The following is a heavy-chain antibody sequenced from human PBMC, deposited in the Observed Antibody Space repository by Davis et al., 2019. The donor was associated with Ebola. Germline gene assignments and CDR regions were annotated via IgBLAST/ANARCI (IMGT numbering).Heavy chain of an antibody. CDR1: GYTFTNFA. Sequence: ASVKVSCKASGYTFTNFAIHWVRQAPGHRLEWMGWINSGNGNTKYSQNFQGRVTITRDTFASTAYMELSSLKSEDTAVYYCARDTFHLRFLETPHYGMDVWGKGTTVTVSS. CDR2: INSGNGNT. J-gene: IGHJ6*04. D-gene: IGHD3-3*01. CDR3: ARDTFHLRFLETPHYGMDV. V-gene: IGHV1-3*01.